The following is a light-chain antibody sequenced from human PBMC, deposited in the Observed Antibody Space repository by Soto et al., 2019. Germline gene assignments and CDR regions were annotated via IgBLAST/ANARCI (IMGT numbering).Light chain of an antibody. CDR2: AAS. CDR3: QQFNVYPLT. Sequence: DIQLTQSPSFLSASVGDRVTITCRASQGIRDFLAWYQQKPGKAPKLLIYAASTLQTGVPTRFSGIASGKEFTLIISILQPADFATYYCQQFNVYPLTFGGGTKVEIK. J-gene: IGKJ4*01. V-gene: IGKV1-9*01. CDR1: QGIRDF.